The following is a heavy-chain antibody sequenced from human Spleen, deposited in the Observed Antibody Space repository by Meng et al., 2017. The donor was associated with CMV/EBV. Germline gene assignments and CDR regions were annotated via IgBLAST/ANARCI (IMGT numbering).Heavy chain of an antibody. V-gene: IGHV3-53*01. CDR2: MYSGGSK. CDR1: GFIVSRNY. D-gene: IGHD4-11*01. Sequence: LRLSCGASGFIVSRNYMGWVRQAPGKGLEWVSVMYSGGSKYSANSVKGRFTISRDDSKNTLYLQMTSLRAEDTAVYYCARENVYSLDYWGPGTLVTVSS. CDR3: ARENVYSLDY. J-gene: IGHJ4*02.